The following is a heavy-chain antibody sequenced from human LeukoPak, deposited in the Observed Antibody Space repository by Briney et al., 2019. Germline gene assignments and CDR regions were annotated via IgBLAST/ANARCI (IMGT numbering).Heavy chain of an antibody. V-gene: IGHV4-34*01. CDR2: INHSGST. Sequence: SETLSLTCTVSGGSISGYYWSWIRQPPGKGLEWSGEINHSGSTNYNPSLKSRVTISVDTSKNQFSLKLSSVTAADTAVYYCAREAQVFYDFWSGYQSRYFDYWGQGTLVTVSS. D-gene: IGHD3-3*01. CDR3: AREAQVFYDFWSGYQSRYFDY. CDR1: GGSISGYY. J-gene: IGHJ4*02.